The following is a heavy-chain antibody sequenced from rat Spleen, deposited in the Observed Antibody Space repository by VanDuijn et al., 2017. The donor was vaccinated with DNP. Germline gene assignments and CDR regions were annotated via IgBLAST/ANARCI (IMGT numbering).Heavy chain of an antibody. CDR3: ATDPFMYTTDSGVMDA. V-gene: IGHV5S13*01. D-gene: IGHD1-6*01. CDR1: GFTFSNYG. Sequence: EVKLVESGGGLVQPGRSLKLSCAASGFTFSNYGMAWVRQAPTKGLEWVASISTGGGNTYYRDSVKGRFTISRDNAKNTQYLQMDSLRSEDTATYYCATDPFMYTTDSGVMDAWGQGASVTVSS. CDR2: ISTGGGNT. J-gene: IGHJ4*01.